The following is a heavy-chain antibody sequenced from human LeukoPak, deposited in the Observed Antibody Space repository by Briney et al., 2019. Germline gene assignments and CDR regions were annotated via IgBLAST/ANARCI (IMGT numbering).Heavy chain of an antibody. CDR3: ARYKVPPHQDSSMVPGVYYYYGMDV. Sequence: SVKVSCKASGGSFSTYAISWVRQAPGQGLEWMGGIIPFFGTPSYAQTFHGRVTITADESTNTAYMEVSSLRSEDTALYYCARYKVPPHQDSSMVPGVYYYYGMDVWGLGTTVTVSS. J-gene: IGHJ6*02. CDR1: GGSFSTYA. V-gene: IGHV1-69*13. CDR2: IIPFFGTP. D-gene: IGHD3-10*01.